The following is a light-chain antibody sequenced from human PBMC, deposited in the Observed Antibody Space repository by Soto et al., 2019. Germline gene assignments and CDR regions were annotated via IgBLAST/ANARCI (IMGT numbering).Light chain of an antibody. Sequence: DIQLTQSPSFLSASVGARVTITCRASQGLSSDLAWYQQKPGKAPKLLIYAASTLQSGVPSRFIGSGSGREFTLTISSLQPEDFATYYCQQLNSYPNTFGQGTRLEIK. CDR2: AAS. CDR1: QGLSSD. V-gene: IGKV1-9*01. J-gene: IGKJ5*01. CDR3: QQLNSYPNT.